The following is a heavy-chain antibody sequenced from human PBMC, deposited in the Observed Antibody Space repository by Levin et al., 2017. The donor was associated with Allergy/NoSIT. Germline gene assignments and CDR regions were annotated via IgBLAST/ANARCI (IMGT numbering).Heavy chain of an antibody. V-gene: IGHV1-3*01. CDR1: GYTFTSYA. CDR3: ARSPYGDYEGDWYFDL. CDR2: INAGNGNT. J-gene: IGHJ2*01. D-gene: IGHD4-17*01. Sequence: EASVKVSCKASGYTFTSYAMHWVRQAPGQRLEWMGWINAGNGNTKYSQKFQGRVTITRDTSASTAYMELSSLRSEDTAVYYCARSPYGDYEGDWYFDLWGRGTLVTVSS.